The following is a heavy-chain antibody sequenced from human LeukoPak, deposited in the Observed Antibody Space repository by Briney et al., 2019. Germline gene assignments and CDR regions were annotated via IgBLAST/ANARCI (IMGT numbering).Heavy chain of an antibody. J-gene: IGHJ3*02. Sequence: GGSLRLSCAASGFTFNSYAMHWVRQAPGKGLEWVAVISYDGSNKPYADSVKGRLTISRDYSKNTMYLQMNSLRIEDTAVYYCARDRDWAFDIWGQGTMVTVSS. CDR2: ISYDGSNK. D-gene: IGHD2-21*01. CDR1: GFTFNSYA. V-gene: IGHV3-30-3*01. CDR3: ARDRDWAFDI.